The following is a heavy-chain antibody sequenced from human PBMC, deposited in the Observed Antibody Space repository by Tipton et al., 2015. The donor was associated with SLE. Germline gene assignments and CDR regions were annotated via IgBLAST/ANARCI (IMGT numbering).Heavy chain of an antibody. D-gene: IGHD2-8*02. CDR3: ARGSCSGGVCYIDY. J-gene: IGHJ4*02. CDR2: FYYGKST. V-gene: IGHV4-38-2*02. CDR1: GHSVSSGFY. Sequence: TLSLTCSVSGHSVSSGFYWGWIRQPPGKGLEWIGSFYYGKSTFYNPSLKSRVTISVDTSKNQFSLKLSSVTAADTAVYYCARGSCSGGVCYIDYWGQGTLVTVSS.